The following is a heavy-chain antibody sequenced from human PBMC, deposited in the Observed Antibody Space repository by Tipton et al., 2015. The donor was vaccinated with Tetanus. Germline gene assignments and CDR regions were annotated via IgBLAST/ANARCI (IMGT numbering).Heavy chain of an antibody. Sequence: TLSLTCTVSGVSISGGRYYWSWIRQRPGKGLEWIGDIYSSGSTYTDPSLKGRVTISVDTSENQFSLRLNSVTAADTAVYYCARDQARGARGWNYFDFWAWEPWSPSPQ. D-gene: IGHD6-6*01. CDR3: ARDQARGARGWNYFDF. V-gene: IGHV4-31*03. CDR1: GVSISGGRYY. J-gene: IGHJ4*02. CDR2: IYSSGST.